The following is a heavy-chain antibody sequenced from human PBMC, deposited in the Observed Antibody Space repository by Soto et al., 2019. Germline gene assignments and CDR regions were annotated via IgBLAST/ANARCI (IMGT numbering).Heavy chain of an antibody. D-gene: IGHD3-10*01. CDR2: INHSGST. V-gene: IGHV4-34*01. J-gene: IGHJ6*02. CDR3: ARGTLYYPGSGSYNYYHYRMDV. Sequence: SETLSLTCAVYGGSFSGYYYSWSRQPPGKGKEWVGEINHSGSTNYNPSLKSRVSVSIDTYKYQISLKQSSVTAADTAVYYCARGTLYYPGSGSYNYYHYRMDVWGQGTTVTVSS. CDR1: GGSFSGYY.